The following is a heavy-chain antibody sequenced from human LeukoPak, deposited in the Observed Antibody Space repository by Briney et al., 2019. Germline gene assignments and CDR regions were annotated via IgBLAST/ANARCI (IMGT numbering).Heavy chain of an antibody. D-gene: IGHD5-12*01. V-gene: IGHV3-7*03. CDR1: GFTFSSYA. J-gene: IGHJ4*02. Sequence: GGSLRLSCAASGFTFSSYAMSWVRQASGKGLEWVANMSPDENEKKYVDSVKGRFTISTDNAKKTLYLQMNSLRVEDTAIYYCLGYGNDNPWGQGALVTVSS. CDR2: MSPDENEK. CDR3: LGYGNDNP.